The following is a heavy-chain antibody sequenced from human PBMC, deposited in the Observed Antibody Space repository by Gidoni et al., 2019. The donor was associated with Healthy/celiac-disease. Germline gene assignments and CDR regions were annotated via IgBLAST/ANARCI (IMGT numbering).Heavy chain of an antibody. CDR1: GFTFSSYG. CDR2: ISYDGSNK. Sequence: QVQLVESGGGVVQPGRSLRLSCAASGFTFSSYGMHWVRQAPGKGLEWGAVISYDGSNKYYADSVKGRFTISRDNSKNTLYLQMNSLRAEDTAVYYCAKDLSSWGEAFDIWGQGTMVTVSS. J-gene: IGHJ3*02. D-gene: IGHD6-13*01. CDR3: AKDLSSWGEAFDI. V-gene: IGHV3-30*18.